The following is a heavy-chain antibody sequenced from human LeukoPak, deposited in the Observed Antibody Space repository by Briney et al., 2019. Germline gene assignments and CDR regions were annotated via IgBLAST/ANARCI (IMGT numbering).Heavy chain of an antibody. V-gene: IGHV4-34*01. Sequence: SETLSLTCAVYGGSFSGYYWSWIRQPPGKGLEWIGEINHSGSTNYNPSLKSRVTISVCPSKNQFSLRLSSVPAADTAVYYCARVGALCSSTSCYLNWFDPWGQGTLVTVSS. J-gene: IGHJ5*02. D-gene: IGHD2-2*01. CDR3: ARVGALCSSTSCYLNWFDP. CDR1: GGSFSGYY. CDR2: INHSGST.